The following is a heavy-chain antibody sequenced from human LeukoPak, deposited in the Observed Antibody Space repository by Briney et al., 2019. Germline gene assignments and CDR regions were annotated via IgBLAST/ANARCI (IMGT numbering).Heavy chain of an antibody. Sequence: SETLSLTCTVSGGSISSGSYYWSWIRQPAGKGLEWIGRIYTSGSTNYNPSLKSRVTISVDTSKNQFSLKLSSVTVADTAVYYCARGVAALDYWGQGTLVTVSS. J-gene: IGHJ4*02. D-gene: IGHD6-19*01. CDR1: GGSISSGSYY. V-gene: IGHV4-61*02. CDR2: IYTSGST. CDR3: ARGVAALDY.